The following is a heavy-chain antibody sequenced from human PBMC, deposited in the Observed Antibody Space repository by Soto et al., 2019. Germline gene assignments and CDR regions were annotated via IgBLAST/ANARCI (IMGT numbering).Heavy chain of an antibody. CDR2: ISYSGST. CDR1: GGSVTSGSYY. Sequence: PSETLSLTCTVSGGSVTSGSYYWSWIRQPPGKGLEWIGYISYSGSTNYNPSLKSRVTISVDTSKNQFSLKLSSVTAADTAVYYCERETGGNDLDYWGQGTMVTVSS. V-gene: IGHV4-61*01. D-gene: IGHD2-8*01. J-gene: IGHJ4*02. CDR3: ERETGGNDLDY.